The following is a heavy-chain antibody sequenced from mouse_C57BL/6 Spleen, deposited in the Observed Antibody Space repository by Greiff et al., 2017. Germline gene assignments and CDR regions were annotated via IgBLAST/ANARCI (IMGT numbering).Heavy chain of an antibody. J-gene: IGHJ3*01. V-gene: IGHV1-72*01. CDR3: ERSGALMITTRRAWLAY. D-gene: IGHD2-3*01. CDR1: GYTFTSYW. CDR2: IDPTSGGT. Sequence: QVQLQQPGAELVKPGASVKLSCKASGYTFTSYWMHWVKQRPGRGLEWIGRIDPTSGGTKYNEKFKSKATLTVDKPSSTAYMQLSSLTSEDSAVYYCERSGALMITTRRAWLAYWGQGTLVTVSA.